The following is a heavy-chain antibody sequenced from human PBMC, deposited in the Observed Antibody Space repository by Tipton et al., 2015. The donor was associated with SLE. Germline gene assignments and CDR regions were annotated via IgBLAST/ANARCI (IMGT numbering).Heavy chain of an antibody. V-gene: IGHV4-59*12. CDR1: ADSISSSY. CDR3: DRAPYKAAAQFDH. CDR2: FFDSCTT. D-gene: IGHD6-13*01. J-gene: IGHJ4*02. Sequence: TLSLTCTVSADSISSSYCNWIRQPQGTGLEWIGYFFDSCTTAYSPTLKSRVTISLYTSMSRLSLRLTSVTAEDAAVYYCDRAPYKAAAQFDHWGQGTLVTVSS.